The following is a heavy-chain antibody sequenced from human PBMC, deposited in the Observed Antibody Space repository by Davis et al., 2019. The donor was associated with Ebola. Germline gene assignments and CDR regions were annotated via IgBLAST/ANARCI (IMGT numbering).Heavy chain of an antibody. J-gene: IGHJ6*02. CDR1: GGSISSSSYY. CDR3: ARDQLWFGELLYYYYGMDV. V-gene: IGHV4-39*07. CDR2: IYYSGST. Sequence: SETLSLTCTVSGGSISSSSYYWGWIRQPPGKGLEWIGSIYYSGSTYYNPSLKSRVTISVDTSKNQFSLKLSSVTAADTAVYYCARDQLWFGELLYYYYGMDVWGQGTTVTVSS. D-gene: IGHD3-10*01.